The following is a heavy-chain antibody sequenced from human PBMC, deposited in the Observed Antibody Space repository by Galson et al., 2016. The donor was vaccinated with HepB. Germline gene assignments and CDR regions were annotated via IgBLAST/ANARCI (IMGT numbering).Heavy chain of an antibody. J-gene: IGHJ4*02. CDR2: IFDTGST. Sequence: SETLSLTCTVSGSSISSYFWSWIRQPPGKGLEWIGYIFDTGSTKYNTALESRVTISVDTSKKQFSLKLNSVTAVDTAVYYCARGPLWFGDIDSWGQGTLVTV. CDR1: GSSISSYF. CDR3: ARGPLWFGDIDS. V-gene: IGHV4-59*01. D-gene: IGHD3-10*01.